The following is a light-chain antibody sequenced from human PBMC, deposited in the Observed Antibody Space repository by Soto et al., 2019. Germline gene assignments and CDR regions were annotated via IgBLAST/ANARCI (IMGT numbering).Light chain of an antibody. V-gene: IGKV2D-29*01. CDR2: EVS. CDR1: HILLQSEGKTY. Sequence: DIVMTQTPLSLSVTPGHSASMSFKSSHILLQSEGKTYLFLYLQKPGQPPQLLTYEVSRRLSGVPDRISGSGSGTDFTLKISRVEAVDVGVYYCMQSIQLPITFGQGTRLEIK. J-gene: IGKJ5*01. CDR3: MQSIQLPIT.